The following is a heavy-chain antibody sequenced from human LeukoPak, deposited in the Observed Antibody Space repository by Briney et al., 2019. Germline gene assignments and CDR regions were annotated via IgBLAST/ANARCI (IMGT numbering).Heavy chain of an antibody. CDR2: ISAYNGNI. CDR3: ARGRAPGTFWLDC. Sequence: GASVKVSCKASGYTFTTYAISWVRQAPGQGLEWMGWISAYNGNINYAQKLQGRVTMTTDTSTSTAFMELRSLRSDDTAVYYCARGRAPGTFWLDCWGQGTLVTVSS. CDR1: GYTFTTYA. D-gene: IGHD6-13*01. V-gene: IGHV1-18*01. J-gene: IGHJ4*02.